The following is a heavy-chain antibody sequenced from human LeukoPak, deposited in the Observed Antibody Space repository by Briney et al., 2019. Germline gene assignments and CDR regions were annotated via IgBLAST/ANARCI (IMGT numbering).Heavy chain of an antibody. CDR3: ARGEPSEY. CDR2: IIPIFGAA. J-gene: IGHJ4*02. V-gene: IGHV1-69*01. CDR1: GGTFSSYA. D-gene: IGHD3-16*01. Sequence: GSSVKVSCKASGGTFSSYAISWVRQAPGQGLEWMGGIIPIFGAANLAQKFQGRVTITADESTNTAYMELTSLRTEDTAVYYCARGEPSEYWGQGTLVTVSS.